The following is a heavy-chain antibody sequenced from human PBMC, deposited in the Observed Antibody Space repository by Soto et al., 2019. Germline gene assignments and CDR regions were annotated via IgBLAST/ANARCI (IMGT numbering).Heavy chain of an antibody. V-gene: IGHV3-30*18. CDR3: AKGGRQWLVPADFNY. CDR1: GFTFSDYA. CDR2: VSHDGRNT. D-gene: IGHD6-19*01. J-gene: IGHJ4*02. Sequence: VQLVESGGGVVQPGRSLRLSCAASGFTFSDYAMHWVRQAPGKGLEWVAVVSHDGRNTHYADSVKGRFTISRDSSKKTVSPEMTSLRAEDKAVYYCAKGGRQWLVPADFNYWGQGDLVPVS.